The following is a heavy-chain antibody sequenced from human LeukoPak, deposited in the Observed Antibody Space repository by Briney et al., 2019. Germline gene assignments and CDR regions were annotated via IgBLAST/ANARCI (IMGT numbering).Heavy chain of an antibody. V-gene: IGHV4-39*07. J-gene: IGHJ5*02. D-gene: IGHD1-26*01. CDR3: ARGVKVGATQNWFDP. CDR2: IYYSGST. CDR1: GGSISSSSYY. Sequence: SETLSLTCTVSGGSISSSSYYWGWIRQPPGKGLEWIGSIYYSGSTYYNPSLKSRVTISVDTSKNQFSLKLSSVTAADTAVYYCARGVKVGATQNWFDPWGQGTLVTVSS.